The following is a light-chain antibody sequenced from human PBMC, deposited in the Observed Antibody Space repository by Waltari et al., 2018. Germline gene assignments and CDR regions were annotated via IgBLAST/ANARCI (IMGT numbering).Light chain of an antibody. V-gene: IGKV1-39*01. J-gene: IGKJ2*01. Sequence: DIQMTQSPSSLSASVGDRVTIPCRASQNIYSDLNWYQQKPGKAPRLLIYAASSLQRGVPSRFSGSGSGTDFTLTVSSLQPEDFAIYYCQQSYTTPPMYTFGQGTKLEIK. CDR2: AAS. CDR3: QQSYTTPPMYT. CDR1: QNIYSD.